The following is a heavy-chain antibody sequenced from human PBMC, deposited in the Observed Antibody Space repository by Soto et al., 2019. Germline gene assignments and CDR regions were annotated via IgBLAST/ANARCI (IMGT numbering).Heavy chain of an antibody. CDR3: ANTVRGPRITPYSYYGMDV. CDR1: GFTFSSYW. V-gene: IGHV3-7*01. D-gene: IGHD3-10*01. Sequence: PGGSLRLSCAASGFTFSSYWMSWVRQAPGKGLEWVANIKQDGSEKYYADSVKGRFTISRDNSKNTLYLQMNSLRAEDTAVYYCANTVRGPRITPYSYYGMDVWGQGTTVTVSS. CDR2: IKQDGSEK. J-gene: IGHJ6*02.